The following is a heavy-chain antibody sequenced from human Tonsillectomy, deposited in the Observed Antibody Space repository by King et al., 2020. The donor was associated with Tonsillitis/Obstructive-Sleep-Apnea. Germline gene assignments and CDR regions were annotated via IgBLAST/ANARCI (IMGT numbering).Heavy chain of an antibody. V-gene: IGHV4-59*01. CDR1: GGSISSYY. CDR2: IYYSGST. CDR3: ARSPVEPGYYYMDV. Sequence: QLQESGPGLVKPSETLSLTCTVSGGSISSYYWSWLRQPPGKGLEWIGYIYYSGSTNYNPSLKSRVTISVDTSKNQFSLKLSSVTAADTAVYYCARSPVEPGYYYMDVWGKGTTVTVSS. J-gene: IGHJ6*03.